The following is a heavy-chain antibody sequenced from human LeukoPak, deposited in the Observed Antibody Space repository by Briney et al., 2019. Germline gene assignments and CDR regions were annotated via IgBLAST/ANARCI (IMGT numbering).Heavy chain of an antibody. CDR3: AKGVYYYFYY. J-gene: IGHJ4*02. Sequence: GGSLRLSCAASGFTFSSYSMHWVRQAPGKGLEWVAVISYDGSNKYYADSVKGRFTISRDNSKNTLYLQMNSLRAEDTAVYYCAKGVYYYFYYWGQGTLVTVSS. D-gene: IGHD5/OR15-5a*01. CDR1: GFTFSSYS. V-gene: IGHV3-30*18. CDR2: ISYDGSNK.